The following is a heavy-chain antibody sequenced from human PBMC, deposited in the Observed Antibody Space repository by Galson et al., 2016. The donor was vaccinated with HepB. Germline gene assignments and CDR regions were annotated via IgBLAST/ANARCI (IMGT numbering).Heavy chain of an antibody. J-gene: IGHJ6*02. CDR3: TKPLTYYDFWSGYYTSPYYYYGMDV. CDR2: IKSKTDGGTT. D-gene: IGHD3-3*01. CDR1: GFIFSNAW. Sequence: SLRLSCAASGFIFSNAWMSWVRQAPGKGLEWVGRIKSKTDGGTTDYAAPVKGRFTISRDDPKNTVYLQMNSLKTEDTAVYYCTKPLTYYDFWSGYYTSPYYYYGMDVWGQGTTVTVSS. V-gene: IGHV3-15*07.